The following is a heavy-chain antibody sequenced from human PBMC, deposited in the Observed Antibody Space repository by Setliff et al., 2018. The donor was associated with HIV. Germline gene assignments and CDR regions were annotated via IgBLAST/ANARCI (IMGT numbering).Heavy chain of an antibody. D-gene: IGHD3-3*01. CDR2: IYYSGSA. J-gene: IGHJ4*02. CDR1: GASISNSNSY. CDR3: ARATVAIFGVVTAILHYFDY. Sequence: SETLSLTCTVYGASISNSNSYWGWIRQPPGKGLEWLGSIYYSGSAYYNPSLKSRVTISVDTSKNQFSLKLSSVTAADTAVYYCARATVAIFGVVTAILHYFDYWGQGTLVTVSS. V-gene: IGHV4-39*07.